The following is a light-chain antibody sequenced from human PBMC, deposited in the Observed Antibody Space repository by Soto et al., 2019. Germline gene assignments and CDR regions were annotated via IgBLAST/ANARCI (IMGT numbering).Light chain of an antibody. J-gene: IGLJ2*01. CDR2: RNN. CDR1: SSNIGSNY. Sequence: QSVLTQPPSASETPGQRVTISCSGSSSNIGSNYVYWYQQLPGTAPKLLIYRNNQRPSGVPDRFSGSKSGTSASLAISGLRSEDEADYYYAAWDDSLRVVFGGGTKLTVL. V-gene: IGLV1-47*01. CDR3: AAWDDSLRVV.